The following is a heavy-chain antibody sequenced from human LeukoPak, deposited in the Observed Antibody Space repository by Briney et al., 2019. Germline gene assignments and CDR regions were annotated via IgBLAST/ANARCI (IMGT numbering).Heavy chain of an antibody. D-gene: IGHD2-15*01. J-gene: IGHJ3*02. Sequence: GGSLRLSCAASGFTFSSYWMSWVLQAPGKGLEWVANIKQDGSEKYYVDSVRGRFTISRDNAKYSLYLQMNSLRAEDTAVYYCARECSGGSCSDAFDIWGQGTMVTVSS. CDR1: GFTFSSYW. V-gene: IGHV3-7*01. CDR2: IKQDGSEK. CDR3: ARECSGGSCSDAFDI.